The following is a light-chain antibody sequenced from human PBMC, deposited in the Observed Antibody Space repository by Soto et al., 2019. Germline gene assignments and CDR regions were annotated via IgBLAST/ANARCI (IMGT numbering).Light chain of an antibody. V-gene: IGLV2-23*01. CDR1: SSDVGSYNL. J-gene: IGLJ1*01. CDR3: CSYAGSPFV. CDR2: EGS. Sequence: QSVLTQPASVSGSPGQSITISCTGTSSDVGSYNLVSWYQQHPGKAPKLMIYEGSKRPSGVSNRFSGSKSGNTASLTISGLQAEDEDDYYCCSYAGSPFVFGNGTKVXVL.